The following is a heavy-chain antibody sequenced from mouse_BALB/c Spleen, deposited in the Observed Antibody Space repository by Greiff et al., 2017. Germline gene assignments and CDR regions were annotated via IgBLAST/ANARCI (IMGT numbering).Heavy chain of an antibody. V-gene: IGHV5-4*02. Sequence: EVQVVESGGGLVKPGGSLKLSCAASGFTFSDYYMYWVRQTPEKRLEWVATISDGGSYTYYPDSVKGRFTISRDNAKNNLYLQMSSLKSEDTAMYYCARAYGNYDYYAMDYWGQGTSVTVSS. CDR2: ISDGGSYT. J-gene: IGHJ4*01. D-gene: IGHD2-1*01. CDR1: GFTFSDYY. CDR3: ARAYGNYDYYAMDY.